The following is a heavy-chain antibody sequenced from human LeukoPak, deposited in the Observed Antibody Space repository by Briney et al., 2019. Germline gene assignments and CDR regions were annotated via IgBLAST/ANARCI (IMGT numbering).Heavy chain of an antibody. CDR1: GGSFSGYY. D-gene: IGHD6-6*01. J-gene: IGHJ6*03. CDR2: INHSGST. CDR3: ARGGGSSSYYYMDV. V-gene: IGHV4-34*01. Sequence: PSETLSLTCAVYGGSFSGYYWSWIRQPPGKGLEWIGEINHSGSTNYNPSLKSRVTISVDTSKNQFSLKLSSVTAADTAVYYCARGGGSSSYYYMDVWGKGTTVTVSS.